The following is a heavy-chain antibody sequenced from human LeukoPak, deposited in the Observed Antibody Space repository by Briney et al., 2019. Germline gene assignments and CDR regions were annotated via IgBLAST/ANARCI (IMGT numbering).Heavy chain of an antibody. D-gene: IGHD3-3*01. CDR2: IYSGGNT. CDR1: GFTVRSDY. J-gene: IGHJ6*02. CDR3: ARTPDFFFYGMDV. V-gene: IGHV3-53*01. Sequence: GGSLRLSCAASGFTVRSDYMNWVRQAPGKGLEWVSVIYSGGNTYYADSVKGRFTISRDTSKNTLYLQMNSLRAEDTAVYYCARTPDFFFYGMDVWGQGTTVTASS.